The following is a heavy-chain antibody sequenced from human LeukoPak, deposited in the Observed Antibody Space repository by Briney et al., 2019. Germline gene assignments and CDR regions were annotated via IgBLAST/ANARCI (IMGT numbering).Heavy chain of an antibody. Sequence: ASVKVSCKASGYTFTSYAMNWVRQAPGQPLEWMGWINTNTGNPTYAQGFTGRFVFSLDTSVSTAYLQISSLKAEDTAVYYCAREAAAAAGSGYYYYYYMDVWGKGTTVTVSS. J-gene: IGHJ6*03. D-gene: IGHD6-13*01. CDR2: INTNTGNP. CDR3: AREAAAAAGSGYYYYYYMDV. CDR1: GYTFTSYA. V-gene: IGHV7-4-1*02.